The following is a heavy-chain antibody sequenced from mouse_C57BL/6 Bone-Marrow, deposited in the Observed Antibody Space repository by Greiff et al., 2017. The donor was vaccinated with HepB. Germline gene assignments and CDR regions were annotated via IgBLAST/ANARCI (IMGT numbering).Heavy chain of an antibody. V-gene: IGHV5-9-1*02. D-gene: IGHD1-1*01. CDR1: GFTFSSYA. CDR2: ISSGGDYI. Sequence: DVMLVESGEGLVKPGGSLKLSCAASGFTFSSYAMSWVRQTPEKRLEWVAYISSGGDYIYYADTVKGRFTISRDNARNTLYLQMSSLKSEDTAMYYCTRESYYYGSSLAWFAYWGQGTLVTVSA. CDR3: TRESYYYGSSLAWFAY. J-gene: IGHJ3*01.